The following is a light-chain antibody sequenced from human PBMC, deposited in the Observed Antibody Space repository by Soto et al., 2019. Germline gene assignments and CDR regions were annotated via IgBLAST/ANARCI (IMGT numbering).Light chain of an antibody. J-gene: IGKJ1*01. CDR2: GAS. CDR1: QTVSSN. Sequence: EKVMTQSPGTLSVSPGERATLSCRASQTVSSNLAWYQQKPGQAPRLLIYGASTRATGIPARFSGSGSGTEFTLTITSLQSEDFAVYYCQQYYNWPPWTFGQGTKVEIK. V-gene: IGKV3-15*01. CDR3: QQYYNWPPWT.